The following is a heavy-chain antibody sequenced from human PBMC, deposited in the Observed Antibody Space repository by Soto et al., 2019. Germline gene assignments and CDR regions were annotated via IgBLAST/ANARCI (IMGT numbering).Heavy chain of an antibody. CDR1: GYTFTSYD. J-gene: IGHJ4*02. CDR3: ARGELLWCGELLR. Sequence: QVQLVQFGAEVKKPGASVKVSCKASGYTFTSYDINWVRQATGQGLEWMGWMNPNSGNTGYAQKFQGRVTMTRNTSISTGYMELTSLRSEDTAVYYCARGELLWCGELLRWGQGTLVTVSS. CDR2: MNPNSGNT. V-gene: IGHV1-8*01. D-gene: IGHD3-10*01.